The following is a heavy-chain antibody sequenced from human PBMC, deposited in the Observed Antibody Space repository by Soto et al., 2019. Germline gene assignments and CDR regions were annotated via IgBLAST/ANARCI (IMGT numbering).Heavy chain of an antibody. J-gene: IGHJ3*02. V-gene: IGHV1-69*13. CDR1: GGTFSRYA. D-gene: IGHD3-22*01. CDR2: IIPIFGTA. Sequence: ASVKVSCKAAGGTFSRYAISWVRQAPGQGLEWMGGIIPIFGTANYAQKFQGRVTITADESTSTAYMELSSLRSEDTAVYYCTTDLFGENDSSGYYLPTAFDIWGQGTMVTVSS. CDR3: TTDLFGENDSSGYYLPTAFDI.